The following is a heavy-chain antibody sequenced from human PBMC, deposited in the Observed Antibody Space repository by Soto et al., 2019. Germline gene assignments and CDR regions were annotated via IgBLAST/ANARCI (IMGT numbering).Heavy chain of an antibody. CDR1: GFTFSSYG. J-gene: IGHJ6*02. Sequence: QVQLVESGGGVVQPGRSLRLSCAASGFTFSSYGMHWVRQAPGKGLEWVAVISYAGSNKYYADSVKGRFTISRDNSKKELYLQMNSLRAEDTAVYYCAKDVVVGATTGLGDYYYYYGMDVGGQGTTVTVSS. V-gene: IGHV3-30*18. CDR2: ISYAGSNK. D-gene: IGHD1-26*01. CDR3: AKDVVVGATTGLGDYYYYYGMDV.